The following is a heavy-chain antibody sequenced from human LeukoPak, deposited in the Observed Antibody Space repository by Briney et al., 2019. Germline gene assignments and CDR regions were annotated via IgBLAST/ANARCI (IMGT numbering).Heavy chain of an antibody. CDR3: AREVRAAAATIDY. D-gene: IGHD6-13*01. CDR1: GYTFTDYY. CDR2: INTNTGNP. J-gene: IGHJ4*02. Sequence: GASVKVSCKASGYTFTDYYIHWVRQAPGHGLEWMGWINTNTGNPTYAQGFTGRFVFSLDTSVSTAYLQISSLKAEDTAVYYCAREVRAAAATIDYWGQGTLVTVSS. V-gene: IGHV7-4-1*02.